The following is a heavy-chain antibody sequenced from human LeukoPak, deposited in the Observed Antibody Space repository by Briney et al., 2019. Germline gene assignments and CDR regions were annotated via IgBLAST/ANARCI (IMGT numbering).Heavy chain of an antibody. CDR1: GFTFSTYS. D-gene: IGHD5-18*01. CDR2: ISGNSIYI. CDR3: ARERDSYGSLDY. Sequence: GGSLRLSCAASGFTFSTYSMNWVRQAPGKGLEWVSSISGNSIYIYYADSVKGRFTISRDNTKNSLYLQMNSLRAEDTAVYYCARERDSYGSLDYWGQGTLVIVSS. V-gene: IGHV3-21*01. J-gene: IGHJ4*02.